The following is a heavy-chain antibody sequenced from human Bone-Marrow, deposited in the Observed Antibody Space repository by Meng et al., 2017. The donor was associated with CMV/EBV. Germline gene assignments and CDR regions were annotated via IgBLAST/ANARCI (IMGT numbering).Heavy chain of an antibody. J-gene: IGHJ4*02. CDR3: ARDPIDVPGLYFDP. D-gene: IGHD2-21*01. Sequence: SETLSLTCSVSGGSINSGNCYWSWIRQPPGKGLQWIGNIYYSGNTYYNPSLKSRVTILVDTSKNQFSLRLGSVTAVDTAVYYCARDPIDVPGLYFDPWGQGTLVTVSS. V-gene: IGHV4-39*07. CDR2: IYYSGNT. CDR1: GGSINSGNCY.